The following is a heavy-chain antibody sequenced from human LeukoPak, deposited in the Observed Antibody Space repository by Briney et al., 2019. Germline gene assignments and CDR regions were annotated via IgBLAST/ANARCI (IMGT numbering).Heavy chain of an antibody. CDR2: ILNDGSQE. V-gene: IGHV3-33*08. J-gene: IGHJ3*02. CDR3: ARDDALGDNALDI. D-gene: IGHD3-16*01. Sequence: GGSLRLSCTDSGVTFSNYWMTWVRQAPGKGLEWVAVILNDGSQEKYADSMKGRFTISRDNSKNTLFLQMNSLRAEDTAVYYCARDDALGDNALDIWGQGTMVTVSS. CDR1: GVTFSNYW.